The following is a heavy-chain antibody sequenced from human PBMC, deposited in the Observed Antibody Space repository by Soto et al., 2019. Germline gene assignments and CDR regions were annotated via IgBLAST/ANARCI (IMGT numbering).Heavy chain of an antibody. V-gene: IGHV3-23*01. D-gene: IGHD1-26*01. Sequence: GGSLRLSCAASGFTFSSYAMSWVRQAPGKGLEWVSAISGSGGSTYYADSVKGRFTISRDNSKNTLYLQMNSLRAEDTAVYYCAKPRVEATMADSFDYWGQGTLVTVSS. CDR3: AKPRVEATMADSFDY. CDR1: GFTFSSYA. J-gene: IGHJ4*02. CDR2: ISGSGGST.